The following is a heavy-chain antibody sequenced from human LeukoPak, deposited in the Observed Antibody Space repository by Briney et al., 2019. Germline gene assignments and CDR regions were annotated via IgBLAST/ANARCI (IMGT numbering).Heavy chain of an antibody. CDR3: ARGVHYYDNSGYYVY. Sequence: GESLKISCKGSGYSFTSYWIGWVRQMPGKGLEWIGIIYPGDSDTRYSPSFQGQVTISADKSINIAYLQLSSLKASDTAMYFCARGVHYYDNSGYYVYWGQGTLVTVSS. CDR1: GYSFTSYW. V-gene: IGHV5-51*01. D-gene: IGHD3-22*01. CDR2: IYPGDSDT. J-gene: IGHJ4*02.